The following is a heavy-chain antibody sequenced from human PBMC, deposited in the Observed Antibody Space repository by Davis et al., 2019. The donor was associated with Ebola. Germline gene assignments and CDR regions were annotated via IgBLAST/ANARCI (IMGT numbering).Heavy chain of an antibody. D-gene: IGHD2-8*01. CDR2: IRYDGFTK. V-gene: IGHV3-48*01. CDR3: VRDPNALDY. CDR1: GIKVSSYS. J-gene: IGHJ4*02. Sequence: GESLKISCVVSGIKVSSYSMNWVRPAPGKRLEWVSYIRYDGFTKHYAASVGGQFTISRDDAKNSLFLQMDSLRAEDTAIYYSVRDPNALDYWGQGTLVTVSS.